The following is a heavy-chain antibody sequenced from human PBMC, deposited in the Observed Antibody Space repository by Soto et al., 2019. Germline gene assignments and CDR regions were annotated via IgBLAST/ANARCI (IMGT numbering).Heavy chain of an antibody. J-gene: IGHJ4*02. CDR1: GFTFSSYS. Sequence: PGGSLRLSCAASGFTFSSYSMNWVRQAPGKGLEWVSYITSSSSTIDYADSLKGRFTISRDNAKNLLYLQMNSLRAEDTAVYYCAKSPTMVRGLIFDYWGQGALVTVSS. D-gene: IGHD3-10*01. V-gene: IGHV3-48*01. CDR2: ITSSSSTI. CDR3: AKSPTMVRGLIFDY.